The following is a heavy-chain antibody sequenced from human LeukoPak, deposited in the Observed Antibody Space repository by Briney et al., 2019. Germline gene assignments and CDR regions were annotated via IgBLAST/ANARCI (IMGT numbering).Heavy chain of an antibody. CDR1: GHTFTGYY. J-gene: IGHJ4*02. Sequence: GASVKVSCKASGHTFTGYYMHWVRQAPGQGLEWMGWINPNSGGTNYAQKFQGRVTMTRDTSISTAYMELSRLRSDDTAVYYCARVTYYYDSSGYYYLDYWGQGTLVTVSS. V-gene: IGHV1-2*02. D-gene: IGHD3-22*01. CDR3: ARVTYYYDSSGYYYLDY. CDR2: INPNSGGT.